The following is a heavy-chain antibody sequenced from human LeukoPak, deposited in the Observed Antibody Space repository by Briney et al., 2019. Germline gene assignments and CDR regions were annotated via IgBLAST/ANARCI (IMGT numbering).Heavy chain of an antibody. V-gene: IGHV3-9*01. CDR1: GFTFDDYA. CDR2: FSWNSVNK. J-gene: IGHJ4*02. D-gene: IGHD3-22*01. Sequence: GRSLRLSCAASGFTFDDYAMHWVRQGPGKGLDWVSGFSWNSVNKDYADSVKGRFTISRDNAKNSLYLQMNSLRAEDTAVYYCAKVPQTVTMIVVVPLFDYWGQGTLVTVSS. CDR3: AKVPQTVTMIVVVPLFDY.